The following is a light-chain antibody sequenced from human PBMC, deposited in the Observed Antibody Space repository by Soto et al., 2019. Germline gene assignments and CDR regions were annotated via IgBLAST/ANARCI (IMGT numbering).Light chain of an antibody. CDR1: PSVTNF. V-gene: IGKV3D-15*01. CDR3: QPYNNWPLT. J-gene: IGKJ4*01. CDR2: GAF. Sequence: EIVLTQSPATLSLSPGERSTLSCRASPSVTNFLSWYQQKPCQAPRLLIYGAFNRATGIPARFSGSGSGTDFTLTTNSLQSEGFAIYYCQPYNNWPLTFGGGTKVDIK.